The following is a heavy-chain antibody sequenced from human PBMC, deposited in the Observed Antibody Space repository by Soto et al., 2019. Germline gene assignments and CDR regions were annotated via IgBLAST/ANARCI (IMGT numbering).Heavy chain of an antibody. Sequence: ASVKVSCKASGYTFTSYGISWVRQAPGQGLEWMGWISAYNGNTNYAQKLQGRVTISLETSKNQFSLRLSSVTAADTAVYYCARLGAYYQSLDPWGPGTLVTVSS. CDR3: ARLGAYYQSLDP. V-gene: IGHV1-18*01. CDR1: GYTFTSYG. D-gene: IGHD2-21*01. CDR2: ISAYNGNT. J-gene: IGHJ5*02.